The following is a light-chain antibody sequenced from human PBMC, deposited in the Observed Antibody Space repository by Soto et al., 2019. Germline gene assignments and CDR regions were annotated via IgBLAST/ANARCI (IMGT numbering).Light chain of an antibody. J-gene: IGKJ5*01. CDR2: DAS. V-gene: IGKV1-33*01. Sequence: DIQSAEPPSSLSATAGGSLNITKLASQDISNYLNWYQQKPGKAPKLLIYDASNLDIGVPSRFSGSGSGTLFTFTISSLQPEDFATSYCQQYDYLPLTFVQGTRLEIK. CDR1: QDISNY. CDR3: QQYDYLPLT.